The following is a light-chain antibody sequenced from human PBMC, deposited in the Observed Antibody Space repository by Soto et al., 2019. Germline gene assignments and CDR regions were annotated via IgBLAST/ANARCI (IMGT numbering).Light chain of an antibody. J-gene: IGKJ1*01. V-gene: IGKV3-11*01. CDR3: QQRYNSWT. CDR1: QSVSSY. Sequence: EIVLTQSPATLSLSPGERATLSCRASQSVSSYLAWYQHKPGQAPRLLIYDASNRSTGIPARFSGSGSGTDFNLTISSLEPEDSAVYYCQQRYNSWTFGQGTKVEIK. CDR2: DAS.